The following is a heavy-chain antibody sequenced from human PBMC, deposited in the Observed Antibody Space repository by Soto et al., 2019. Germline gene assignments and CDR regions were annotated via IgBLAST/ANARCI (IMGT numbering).Heavy chain of an antibody. J-gene: IGHJ4*02. CDR3: ARSRSGAVPDSLGF. Sequence: GGSLRLSCAASGFTFSRFAIHWVRQAPGKGLEWVAVISKDGSVKYYADSVKGRFTISRDNSESTLFLQMNSLTNEDTAVYHCARSRSGAVPDSLGFWGQGTLVTVSS. V-gene: IGHV3-30-3*01. CDR2: ISKDGSVK. D-gene: IGHD3-10*01. CDR1: GFTFSRFA.